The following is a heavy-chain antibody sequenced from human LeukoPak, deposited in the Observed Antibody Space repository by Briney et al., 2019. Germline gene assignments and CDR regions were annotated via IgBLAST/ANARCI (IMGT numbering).Heavy chain of an antibody. CDR2: IFYTGST. CDR1: GDSISRSGYY. Sequence: SETLSLTCTVSGDSISRSGYYWGWLRQPPGKGLEWIGSIFYTGSTYFNPSLKSRATISGVTSTNQFSLNLYSVTDADTAVYYCARRPSPPDAFDIWGQGTMVTVSS. J-gene: IGHJ3*02. CDR3: ARRPSPPDAFDI. V-gene: IGHV4-39*01.